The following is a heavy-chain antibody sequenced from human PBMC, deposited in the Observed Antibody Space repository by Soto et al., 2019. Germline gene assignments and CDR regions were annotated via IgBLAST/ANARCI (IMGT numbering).Heavy chain of an antibody. V-gene: IGHV3-30*03. CDR1: GFTFTNFA. CDR2: ISKDGSKT. Sequence: PGGSLRLSCGASGFTFTNFAMHWVRQAPGKGLEWVAVISKDGSKTDFADSVKGRFTISRENSKNTVYLQMNSLTRQDTSLYYCARDAYSHKHFSQYRVLEALVAVSS. D-gene: IGHD4-4*01. J-gene: IGHJ4*01. CDR3: ARDAYSHKHFSQY.